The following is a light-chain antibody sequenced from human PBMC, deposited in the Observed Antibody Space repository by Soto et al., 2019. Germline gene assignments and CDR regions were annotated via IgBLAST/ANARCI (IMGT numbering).Light chain of an antibody. J-gene: IGKJ5*01. CDR3: QQYGSSPLIS. V-gene: IGKV3-20*01. Sequence: EIVLTQSPGTLSVSPGERATLSCRASQSVSSSLAWYQQKPGQAPRLLIYGASSRATGIPDRFSGSGSGTDFTLTISGLEPEDFAVYYCQQYGSSPLISFGQGTRLEIK. CDR1: QSVSSS. CDR2: GAS.